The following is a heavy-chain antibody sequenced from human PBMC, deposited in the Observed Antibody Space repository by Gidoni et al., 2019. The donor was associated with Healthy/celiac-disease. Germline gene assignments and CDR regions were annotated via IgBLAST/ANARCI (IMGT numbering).Heavy chain of an antibody. J-gene: IGHJ6*02. CDR2: IYYSGST. CDR1: GGSNSSYY. D-gene: IGHD2-15*01. Sequence: QVQLQESGPGLVKPSETLSLTCTVSGGSNSSYYWSWIRQPPGKGLEWIGYIYYSGSTNYNPSLKSRVTISVDTSKNQFSLKLSSVTAADTAVYYCARVHCSGGSCYSAYYYYGMDVWGQGTTVTVSS. V-gene: IGHV4-59*01. CDR3: ARVHCSGGSCYSAYYYYGMDV.